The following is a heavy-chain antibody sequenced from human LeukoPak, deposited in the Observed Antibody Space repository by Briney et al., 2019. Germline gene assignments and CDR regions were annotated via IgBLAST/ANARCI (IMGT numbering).Heavy chain of an antibody. J-gene: IGHJ6*03. CDR1: EFTFSRFA. D-gene: IGHD2-21*01. V-gene: IGHV3-23*01. Sequence: GGSPRLSCEASEFTFSRFAMSWIRQPPGTGLEWVSTLSGSGSATYYADSVKGRFTTSRDNSKDTLYLQMDNVRADDTAVYYCAKHLGSHSFLFYYMDVWGKGTSVTASS. CDR2: LSGSGSAT. CDR3: AKHLGSHSFLFYYMDV.